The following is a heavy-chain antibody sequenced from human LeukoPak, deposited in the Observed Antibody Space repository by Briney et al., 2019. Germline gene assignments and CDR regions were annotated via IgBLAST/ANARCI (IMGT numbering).Heavy chain of an antibody. V-gene: IGHV3-74*01. J-gene: IGHJ4*02. D-gene: IGHD3-22*01. CDR2: TNSDETST. Sequence: PGGSLRLSCAASGFTFSSYWMHWVRQAPGKGPVWVSRTNSDETSTSYADSVRGRFTISGDNAKNTLYLQMNSLRAEDTALYYCAATTGGYYHFWGQGILVTVSS. CDR3: AATTGGYYHF. CDR1: GFTFSSYW.